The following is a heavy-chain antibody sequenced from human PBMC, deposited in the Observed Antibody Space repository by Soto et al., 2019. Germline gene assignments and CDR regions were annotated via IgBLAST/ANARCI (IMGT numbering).Heavy chain of an antibody. CDR1: GGSFSGYY. CDR2: INHSGST. CDR3: ARGTNSGSYYLYYYYYYMDV. D-gene: IGHD3-10*01. V-gene: IGHV4-34*01. Sequence: QVQLQQWGAGLLKPSETLSLTCAVYGGSFSGYYWSWIRQPPGKGLEWIGEINHSGSTNYNPSLKSRITISVDTSKNQLSLKRSSVTAADTAVYYCARGTNSGSYYLYYYYYYMDVWGKGTTVTVSS. J-gene: IGHJ6*03.